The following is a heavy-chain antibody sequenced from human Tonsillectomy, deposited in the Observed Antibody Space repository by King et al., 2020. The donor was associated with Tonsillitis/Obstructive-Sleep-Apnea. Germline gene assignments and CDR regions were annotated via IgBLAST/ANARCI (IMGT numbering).Heavy chain of an antibody. CDR1: GYTFTGYY. Sequence: VQLVESGAEVKKPGASVKVSCKASGYTFTGYYMHWVRQAPGQGLEWMGRIKPDSGGTNYAQKFQGRVTMTRDTSISAAYMELSGLNSDDTAVYYCAGGSPYYYFDYWGQGTLVTVSS. D-gene: IGHD2-21*01. CDR2: IKPDSGGT. CDR3: AGGSPYYYFDY. J-gene: IGHJ4*02. V-gene: IGHV1-2*06.